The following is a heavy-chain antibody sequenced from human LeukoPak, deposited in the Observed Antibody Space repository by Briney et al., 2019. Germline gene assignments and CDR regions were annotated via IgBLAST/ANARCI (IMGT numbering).Heavy chain of an antibody. V-gene: IGHV3-48*02. CDR2: ISSSSTI. Sequence: GGSLRLSCAASGFTFSSYSMNWVRQAPGKGLEWVSYISSSSTIYYADSVKGRFTISRDNAKNSLYLQMNSLRDEDTAVYYCARGCYDSSGYPPLYYGMDVWGQGTTVTVSS. CDR3: ARGCYDSSGYPPLYYGMDV. CDR1: GFTFSSYS. J-gene: IGHJ6*02. D-gene: IGHD3-22*01.